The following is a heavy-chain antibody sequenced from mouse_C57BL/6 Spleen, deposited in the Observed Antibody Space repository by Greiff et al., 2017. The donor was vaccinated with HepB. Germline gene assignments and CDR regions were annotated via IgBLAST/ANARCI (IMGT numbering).Heavy chain of an antibody. D-gene: IGHD1-1*01. CDR2: ISSGSSTI. Sequence: EVMLVESGGGLVKPGGSLKLSCAASGFTFSDYGMHWVRQAPEKGLEWVAYISSGSSTIYYADTVKGRFTISRDNAKNTLFLQMTSLRSEDTAMYYWARNAVLRVYWYFDVWGTGTTVTVSS. J-gene: IGHJ1*03. CDR1: GFTFSDYG. CDR3: ARNAVLRVYWYFDV. V-gene: IGHV5-17*01.